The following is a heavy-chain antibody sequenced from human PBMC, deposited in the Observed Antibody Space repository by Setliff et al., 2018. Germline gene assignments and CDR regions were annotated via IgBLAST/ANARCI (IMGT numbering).Heavy chain of an antibody. CDR1: GFSFSSHW. Sequence: LRLSCVASGFSFSSHWMSWVRQAPGKGLEWVANIKQDGSEKHYLDSVKGRFTISRDNAENSLYLQMNNLRGEDTAVYYCVSAPNPYYCDSWGQGTLVTVSS. J-gene: IGHJ4*02. CDR2: IKQDGSEK. CDR3: VSAPNPYYCDS. V-gene: IGHV3-7*01.